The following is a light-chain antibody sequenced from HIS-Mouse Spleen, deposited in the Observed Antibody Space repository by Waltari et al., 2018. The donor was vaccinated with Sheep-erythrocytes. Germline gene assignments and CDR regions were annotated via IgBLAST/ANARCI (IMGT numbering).Light chain of an antibody. V-gene: IGLV2-11*01. CDR1: SSDVGGYNY. CDR2: DVS. J-gene: IGLJ1*01. Sequence: QSALTQPRSVSGSPGQSVTISCTGTSSDVGGYNYVSWYQQHPGKAPKIIIYDVSKRPSGVPDRFSGSKSGNTASLTISGLQAEDEADYYCCSYAGSYNHVFATGTKVTVL. CDR3: CSYAGSYNHV.